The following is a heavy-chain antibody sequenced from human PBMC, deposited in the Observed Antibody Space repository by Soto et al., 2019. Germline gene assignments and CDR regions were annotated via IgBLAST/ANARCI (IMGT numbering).Heavy chain of an antibody. CDR3: ASNLRFLELFPRDDPYYYYMDV. V-gene: IGHV1-69*02. J-gene: IGHJ6*03. CDR1: GGTFSSYT. CDR2: IIPILGIA. D-gene: IGHD3-3*01. Sequence: SVKVSCKASGGTFSSYTISWVRQAPGQGLEWMGRIIPILGIANYAQKFQGRVTITADKSTSTAYMELSSLRSEDTAVYYCASNLRFLELFPRDDPYYYYMDVWGKGTTVTVSS.